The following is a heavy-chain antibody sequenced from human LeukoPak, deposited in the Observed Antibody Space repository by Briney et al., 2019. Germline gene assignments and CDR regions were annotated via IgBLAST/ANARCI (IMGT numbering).Heavy chain of an antibody. CDR3: ARRDYYDSSGYSPLFDY. D-gene: IGHD3-22*01. Sequence: GGSLRLSCAASGFTFSSHAMSWVRQAPGKGLEWVSTIRGSDDSTYYADSVKGRFTISRDNSKNTLYLQMNNLRAEDTAVYYCARRDYYDSSGYSPLFDYWGQGTLVTVSS. J-gene: IGHJ4*02. V-gene: IGHV3-23*01. CDR1: GFTFSSHA. CDR2: IRGSDDST.